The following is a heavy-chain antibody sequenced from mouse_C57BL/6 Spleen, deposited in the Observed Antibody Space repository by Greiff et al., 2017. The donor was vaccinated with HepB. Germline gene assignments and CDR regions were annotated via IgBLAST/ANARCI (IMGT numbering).Heavy chain of an antibody. Sequence: VKLMESGAELARPGASVKLSCKASGYTFTSYGISWVKQRTGQGLEWIGEIYPRSGNTYYNEKFKGKATLTADKSSSTAYMELRSLTSEDSAVYFCAREEGSDAMDYWGQGTSVTVSS. V-gene: IGHV1-81*01. D-gene: IGHD1-1*01. CDR3: AREEGSDAMDY. CDR1: GYTFTSYG. J-gene: IGHJ4*01. CDR2: IYPRSGNT.